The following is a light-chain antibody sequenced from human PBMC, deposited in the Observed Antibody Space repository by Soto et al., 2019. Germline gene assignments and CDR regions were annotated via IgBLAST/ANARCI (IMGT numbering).Light chain of an antibody. CDR3: QQYGSSPYT. Sequence: EIVLTQSPGTLSLSPGERVTLSCRASQSVSSNYLAWYQQKPGQAPRLLIYGASVRATGIPDRFSGSGSGTDFTLTISRLEPEDFAVYYCQQYGSSPYTFGQGTKVDIK. J-gene: IGKJ2*01. CDR2: GAS. CDR1: QSVSSNY. V-gene: IGKV3-20*01.